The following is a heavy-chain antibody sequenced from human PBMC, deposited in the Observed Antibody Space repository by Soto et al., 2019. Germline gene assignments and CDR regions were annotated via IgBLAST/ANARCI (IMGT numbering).Heavy chain of an antibody. CDR3: ARVVGAVADKNWFDP. V-gene: IGHV4-30-4*01. CDR2: IYYSGST. Sequence: SETLSLTCTFSGGSISSGDYYWSWIRQPPGKGLEWIGYIYYSGSTYYNPSLKSRVTISVDTSKNQFSLKLSSVTAADTAVYYCARVVGAVADKNWFDPWGQGTLVTVSS. CDR1: GGSISSGDYY. J-gene: IGHJ5*02. D-gene: IGHD6-19*01.